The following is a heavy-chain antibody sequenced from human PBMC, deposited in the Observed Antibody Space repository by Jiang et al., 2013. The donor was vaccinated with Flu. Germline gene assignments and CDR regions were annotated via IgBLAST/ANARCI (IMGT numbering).Heavy chain of an antibody. Sequence: TLSLTCAVYGGSFNSYSWSWIRQPPGKGLEWIGEINHSGTINYNPSLKSRVTMSVDTSKNQFSLNLNSVSAADTAVYYCARVNGRYFGNTKGTSWGQGTLVTVSS. J-gene: IGHJ5*02. CDR2: INHSGTI. D-gene: IGHD3-9*01. CDR3: ARVNGRYFGNTKGTS. CDR1: GGSFNSYS. V-gene: IGHV4-34*01.